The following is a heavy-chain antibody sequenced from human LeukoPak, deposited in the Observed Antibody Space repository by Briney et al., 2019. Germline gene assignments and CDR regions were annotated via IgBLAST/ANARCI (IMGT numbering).Heavy chain of an antibody. Sequence: PGESLTLSCAASGFTFSSYEMNWVRQPPGKGLEWVTYISSSGSTIKYADSVKGRFTISRDNAKNSLYLQMNSLRAEDTAVYYCAREIDYFDYWGQGTLVTVSS. CDR2: ISSSGSTI. V-gene: IGHV3-48*03. D-gene: IGHD2/OR15-2a*01. J-gene: IGHJ4*02. CDR3: AREIDYFDY. CDR1: GFTFSSYE.